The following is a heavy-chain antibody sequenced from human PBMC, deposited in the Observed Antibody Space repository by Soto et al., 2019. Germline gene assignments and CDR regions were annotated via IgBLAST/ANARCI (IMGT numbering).Heavy chain of an antibody. J-gene: IGHJ3*02. CDR2: INGDGSYT. Sequence: EVQLVESGGGLVQPGGSLRLSCAASGFTFSTYWMHWVRQAPEKGLLWVSHINGDGSYTDFADSVKGRFTISRDNAKNTVYLQMQSLRVEATAVYFCVRTWHGFDIGGPWTMVTVSS. CDR3: VRTWHGFDI. CDR1: GFTFSTYW. V-gene: IGHV3-74*01.